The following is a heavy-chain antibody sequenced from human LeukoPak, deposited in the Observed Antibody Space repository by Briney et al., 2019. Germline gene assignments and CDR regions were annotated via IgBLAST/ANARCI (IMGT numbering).Heavy chain of an antibody. V-gene: IGHV3-23*01. J-gene: IGHJ4*02. CDR1: GSTFSTYA. CDR2: ISTGGTA. CDR3: AKDPLYYDILTADY. Sequence: GGSLRLSCAASGSTFSTYAMSWVRQAPGKGLEWVSGISTGGTAHYADSVKGRFTISRDNTKNTLFLQMNSLRAEDTAVYYCAKDPLYYDILTADYWGQGTLVTVSS. D-gene: IGHD3-9*01.